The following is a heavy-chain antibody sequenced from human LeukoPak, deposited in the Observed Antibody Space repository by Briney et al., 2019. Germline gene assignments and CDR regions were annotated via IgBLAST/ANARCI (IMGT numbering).Heavy chain of an antibody. Sequence: PSETLSLTCTVSGGSISSYYWSWIRQPPGKGLEWIGYIYYSGSTNYSPSLKSRVTISVDTSKNQFSLKLSSVTAADTAVYYCARHIAVAAHPDFDYWGQGTLVTVSS. D-gene: IGHD6-19*01. CDR2: IYYSGST. CDR1: GGSISSYY. J-gene: IGHJ4*02. V-gene: IGHV4-59*08. CDR3: ARHIAVAAHPDFDY.